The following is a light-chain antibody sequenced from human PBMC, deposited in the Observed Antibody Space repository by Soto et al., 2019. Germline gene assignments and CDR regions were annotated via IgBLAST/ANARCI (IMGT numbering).Light chain of an antibody. V-gene: IGKV1-12*01. J-gene: IGKJ1*01. CDR1: QDIRSW. Sequence: DIQMTQSPSSVSASVGDKVTITCRASQDIRSWLAWYQHKPGKAPKLLIYAASKLHSGVPSRFGGKGSWTDFTLPITGPQAEDFANYFCQPANSFPPTVGQGTKVEIK. CDR3: QPANSFPPT. CDR2: AAS.